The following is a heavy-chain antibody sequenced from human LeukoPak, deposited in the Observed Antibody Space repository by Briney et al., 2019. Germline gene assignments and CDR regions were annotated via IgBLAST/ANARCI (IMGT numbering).Heavy chain of an antibody. V-gene: IGHV3-23*01. Sequence: GSLRLSCAASGFTFSSYAMTWVRQAPGKGLEWVSAISASGGTTYYEDSVKGRFTISRDNSRNTLYLEMNSLTAEDTAVYYCANLYGDSSNGMDVWGQGTTVTVSS. CDR1: GFTFSSYA. J-gene: IGHJ6*02. CDR3: ANLYGDSSNGMDV. CDR2: ISASGGTT. D-gene: IGHD4-17*01.